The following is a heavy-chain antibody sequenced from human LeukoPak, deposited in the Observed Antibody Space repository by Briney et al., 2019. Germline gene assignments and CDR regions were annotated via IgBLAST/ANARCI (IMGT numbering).Heavy chain of an antibody. Sequence: GGSLRLSCAASGFTFSSYAMSWVRQAPGKGLEWVSAISGGGGSTYYADSVKGRFTISRDNSKNTLFLQMNSLRAEDTAVYYCARGAASRQELCDYWGQGTLVTVSS. D-gene: IGHD2-21*01. CDR3: ARGAASRQELCDY. CDR1: GFTFSSYA. J-gene: IGHJ4*02. V-gene: IGHV3-23*01. CDR2: ISGGGGST.